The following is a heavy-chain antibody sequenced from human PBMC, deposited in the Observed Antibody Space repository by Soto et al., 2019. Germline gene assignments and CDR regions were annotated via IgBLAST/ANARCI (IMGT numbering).Heavy chain of an antibody. CDR2: IYWDDDK. CDR1: GFSLSTSGVG. D-gene: IGHD3-16*02. CDR3: AHMIPFGGVIDPGWFAP. J-gene: IGHJ5*02. Sequence: QITLKASGPTLVKPTQTLTLTCTFSGFSLSTSGVGVGWIRQPPGKALEWLALIYWDDDKRYSPSLKSRLTITKDTSKTQVVLNMTNMDPVDTATYYCAHMIPFGGVIDPGWFAPWGQVTLVTVSS. V-gene: IGHV2-5*02.